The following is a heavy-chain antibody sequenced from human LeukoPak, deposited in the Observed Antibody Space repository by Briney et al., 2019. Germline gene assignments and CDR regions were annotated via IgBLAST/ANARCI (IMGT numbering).Heavy chain of an antibody. V-gene: IGHV4-59*01. CDR2: IYYSGST. J-gene: IGHJ6*03. CDR1: GGSISSYY. Sequence: KPSETLSLTCTVSGGSISSYYWSWIRQPPGKGLEWIGYIYYSGSTNYNPPLKSRVTISVDTSKNQFSLKLSSVTAADTAVYYCARVNLYYYYMDVWGKGTTVTISS. CDR3: ARVNLYYYYMDV.